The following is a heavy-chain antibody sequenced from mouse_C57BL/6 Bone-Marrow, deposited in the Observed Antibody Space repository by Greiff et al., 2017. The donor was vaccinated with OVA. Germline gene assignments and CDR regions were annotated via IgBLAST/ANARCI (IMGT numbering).Heavy chain of an antibody. J-gene: IGHJ1*03. CDR2: ISDGGSYT. CDR3: ARGNSGYGWYFDV. CDR1: GFTFSIYA. V-gene: IGHV5-4*01. D-gene: IGHD3-2*02. Sequence: EVHLVESGGGLVKPGGSLKLSCAASGFTFSIYAMSWVRQTPEKRLEWVATISDGGSYTYYPDNVKGRFTISRDNAKNNLYLQMSHLKSEDTAMYYCARGNSGYGWYFDVWGTGTPVTVSS.